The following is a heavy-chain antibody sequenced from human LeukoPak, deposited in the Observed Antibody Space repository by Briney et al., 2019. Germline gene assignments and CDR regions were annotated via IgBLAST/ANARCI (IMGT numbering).Heavy chain of an antibody. Sequence: PGGSLRLSCAASGFTFSNAWMNWVRQAPGKGLEWVGRIKSKPVGETTSYAAPVIGRFTISTDDSRNTLYRQMNSLKTEDTALYYCTTCGGDCYFNYWGQGTLVTVSS. CDR1: GFTFSNAW. D-gene: IGHD2-21*02. J-gene: IGHJ4*02. CDR3: TTCGGDCYFNY. V-gene: IGHV3-15*01. CDR2: IKSKPVGETT.